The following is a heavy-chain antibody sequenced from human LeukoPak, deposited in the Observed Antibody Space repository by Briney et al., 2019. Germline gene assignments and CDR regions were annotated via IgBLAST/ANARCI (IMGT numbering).Heavy chain of an antibody. CDR1: GFMFSTYW. CDR2: IKEDGSDK. CDR3: ARGSGWTDY. Sequence: PGGSLRLSCAVSGFMFSTYWMTWVRQAPGKGLEWVANIKEDGSDKYYVDSVKGRFTISRDNAKNSVYLQMNSLRAEDTAVYYCARGSGWTDYWGQGTLVTVSS. V-gene: IGHV3-7*01. J-gene: IGHJ4*02. D-gene: IGHD6-19*01.